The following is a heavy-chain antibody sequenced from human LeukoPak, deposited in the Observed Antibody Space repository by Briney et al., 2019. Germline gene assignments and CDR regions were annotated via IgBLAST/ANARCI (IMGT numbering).Heavy chain of an antibody. Sequence: PGGSLRLSCAASGFTFSSYAMSWVRQAPGEGLEWVSAISGSGGSTYYADSVKGRFTISRDNSKNTLYLQMNSLRAEDTAVYYCARDGTRGYSYRIFDYWGQGTLVTVSS. CDR1: GFTFSSYA. J-gene: IGHJ4*02. V-gene: IGHV3-23*01. D-gene: IGHD5-18*01. CDR3: ARDGTRGYSYRIFDY. CDR2: ISGSGGST.